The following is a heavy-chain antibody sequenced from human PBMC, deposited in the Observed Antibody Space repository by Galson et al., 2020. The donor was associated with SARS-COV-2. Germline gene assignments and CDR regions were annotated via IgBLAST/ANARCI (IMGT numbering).Heavy chain of an antibody. CDR2: ISWNSGSI. D-gene: IGHD6-13*01. CDR1: GFTFDDYA. Sequence: GGSLRLSCAASGFTFDDYAMHWVRQAPGKGLEWVSGISWNSGSIGYADSVKGRFTISRDNAKNSLYLQMNSLRAEDTALYYCAKAGIAAAGTDYWGQGTLVTVSS. J-gene: IGHJ4*02. CDR3: AKAGIAAAGTDY. V-gene: IGHV3-9*01.